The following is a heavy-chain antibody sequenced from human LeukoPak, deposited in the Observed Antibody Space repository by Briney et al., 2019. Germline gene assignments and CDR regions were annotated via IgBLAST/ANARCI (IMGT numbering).Heavy chain of an antibody. CDR3: ATDDYRGLGY. Sequence: GGSLRLSCATSGITFRNYWMHWVRQAPGKGLVWVSHIIQDGSETFYADSVKGRFTISRDNAKNTVYLQMNSLRVEDTAEYYCATDDYRGLGYWGQGTLVTVSS. J-gene: IGHJ4*02. V-gene: IGHV3-74*01. CDR2: IIQDGSET. D-gene: IGHD3-16*01. CDR1: GITFRNYW.